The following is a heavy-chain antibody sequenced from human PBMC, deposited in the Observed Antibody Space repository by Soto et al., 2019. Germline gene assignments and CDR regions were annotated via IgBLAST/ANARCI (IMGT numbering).Heavy chain of an antibody. V-gene: IGHV3-23*01. CDR1: GFTFSTYA. D-gene: IGHD1-1*01. Sequence: GGSLRLSCAASGFTFSTYAVTWVRQAPGKGLEWVSSVTNSASNTYHADSVKGRFTISRDNSKNMLFLQMNSLRAEDTALYYCAKDLAATATGDSFDIWGQGTMVTVSS. CDR2: VTNSASNT. J-gene: IGHJ3*02. CDR3: AKDLAATATGDSFDI.